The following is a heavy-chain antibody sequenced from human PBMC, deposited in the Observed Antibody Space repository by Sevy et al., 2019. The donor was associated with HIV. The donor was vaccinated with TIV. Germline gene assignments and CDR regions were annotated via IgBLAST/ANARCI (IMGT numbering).Heavy chain of an antibody. CDR1: GFTFSDAA. CDR2: IRGKANNYAT. J-gene: IGHJ4*02. Sequence: GGSLRLSCAGSGFTFSDAAIHWVRQASGKGLEWLGRIRGKANNYATAYAASEKDRFSIPRNDLKDTAYLQMNSLRTEDAAMYYCSIYYDIRAFDSWGQGTQVTVSS. V-gene: IGHV3-73*01. CDR3: SIYYDIRAFDS. D-gene: IGHD3-22*01.